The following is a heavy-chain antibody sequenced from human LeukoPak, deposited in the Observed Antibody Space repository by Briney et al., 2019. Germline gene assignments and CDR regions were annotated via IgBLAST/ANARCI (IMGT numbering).Heavy chain of an antibody. CDR3: ARGSSSSWYQFDY. J-gene: IGHJ4*02. CDR2: IYSGGST. Sequence: GGSLRLSCAASGFTVSSNYMSWVRQAPGKGLEWVSVIYSGGSTYYADSVKGRFTISRDNSKNTLYLQMNSLRAEDTAVYYCARGSSSSWYQFDYWGQGTLVTVSS. CDR1: GFTVSSNY. V-gene: IGHV3-66*01. D-gene: IGHD6-13*01.